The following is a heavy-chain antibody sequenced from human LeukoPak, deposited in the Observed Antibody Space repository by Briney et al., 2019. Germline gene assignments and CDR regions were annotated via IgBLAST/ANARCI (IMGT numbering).Heavy chain of an antibody. CDR2: ISSSGSTI. D-gene: IGHD2-15*01. J-gene: IGHJ3*02. CDR3: AREYCSGGSCYLDAFDI. CDR1: GFIFSNYE. V-gene: IGHV3-48*03. Sequence: GGSLRLSCSASGFIFSNYEMNWVRQAPGKGLEWVSYISSSGSTIYYADSVKGRFTISRDNAKNSLYLQMNSLRAEDTAVYYCAREYCSGGSCYLDAFDIWGQGTMVTVSS.